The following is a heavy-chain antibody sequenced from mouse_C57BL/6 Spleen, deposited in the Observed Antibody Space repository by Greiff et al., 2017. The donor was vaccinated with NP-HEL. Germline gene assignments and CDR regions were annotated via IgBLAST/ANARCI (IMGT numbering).Heavy chain of an antibody. Sequence: EVQLVESGGGLVKPGGSLKLSCAASGFTFSSYAMSWVRQTPEKRLEWVATISDGGSYTYYPDNVKGRFTISRDNAKNNLYLQMSHLKSEDTAMYYCARIYYEYDEGFAYWGQGTLVTVSA. CDR1: GFTFSSYA. CDR2: ISDGGSYT. J-gene: IGHJ3*01. V-gene: IGHV5-4*01. CDR3: ARIYYEYDEGFAY. D-gene: IGHD2-4*01.